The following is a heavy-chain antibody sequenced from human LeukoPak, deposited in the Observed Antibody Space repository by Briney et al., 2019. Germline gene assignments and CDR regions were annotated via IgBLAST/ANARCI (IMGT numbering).Heavy chain of an antibody. CDR1: GGSFRGYC. Sequence: ASETLSLTGAVYGGSFRGYCWSWIRQPPGKGLEWIGEVNLQGSTNYNPSLMRRVAISVDTSANHVSLQLTSVTAADTAVYYCARYLYHYDSSGYYFNWFDPWGQGTLVTVSS. V-gene: IGHV4-34*01. J-gene: IGHJ5*02. D-gene: IGHD3-22*01. CDR2: VNLQGST. CDR3: ARYLYHYDSSGYYFNWFDP.